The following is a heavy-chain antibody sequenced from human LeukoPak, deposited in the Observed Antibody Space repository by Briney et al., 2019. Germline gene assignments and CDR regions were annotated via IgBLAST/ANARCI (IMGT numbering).Heavy chain of an antibody. V-gene: IGHV3-66*01. CDR2: ICSGGTT. CDR1: GFTVSSNY. D-gene: IGHD5-18*01. Sequence: GGSLRLSCAASGFTVSSNYMSWVRQAPGKGLEWVSIICSGGTTYYADSVKGRFTISRDNSKNTLYLQMNSLRAEDTAEYYCAREVLDTAMALGYWGQGTLVTVSS. CDR3: AREVLDTAMALGY. J-gene: IGHJ4*02.